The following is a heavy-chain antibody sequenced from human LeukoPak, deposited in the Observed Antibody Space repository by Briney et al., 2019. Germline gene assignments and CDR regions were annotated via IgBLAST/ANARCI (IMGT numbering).Heavy chain of an antibody. Sequence: ASVKVSCKASGYTFTSYYMHWVRQAPGQGLEWMGIINPSGGSTSYAQKFQGGVTMTRDTSTSTVYMELSSLRSEDTAVYYCARDRGYYDSSGYLPFDYWGQGTLVTVSS. CDR2: INPSGGST. CDR3: ARDRGYYDSSGYLPFDY. V-gene: IGHV1-46*01. J-gene: IGHJ4*02. D-gene: IGHD3-22*01. CDR1: GYTFTSYY.